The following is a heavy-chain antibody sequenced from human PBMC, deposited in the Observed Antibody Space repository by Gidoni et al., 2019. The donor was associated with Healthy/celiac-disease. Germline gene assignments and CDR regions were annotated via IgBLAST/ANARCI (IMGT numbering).Heavy chain of an antibody. CDR2: TYYRSKWYN. CDR1: GDSVPSHSAA. J-gene: IGHJ5*02. Sequence: QVQLQPSGPGLVKPSQPLSLTCAISGDSVPSHSAAWNWIRQSPSRGLEWLGRTYYRSKWYNDYAVSVKSRITINPDTSKNQFSLQLNSVSPEDTAVYYCARDKQWELLRHGGFDPWGQGTLVTVSS. D-gene: IGHD1-26*01. CDR3: ARDKQWELLRHGGFDP. V-gene: IGHV6-1*01.